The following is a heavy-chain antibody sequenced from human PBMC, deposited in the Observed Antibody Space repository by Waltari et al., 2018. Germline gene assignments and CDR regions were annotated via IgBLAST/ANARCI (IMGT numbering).Heavy chain of an antibody. CDR1: GDSVSSNNSY. CDR2: ISYSGNA. D-gene: IGHD4-17*01. Sequence: QLQLQESGPGLVKPSETLSLTCSGSGDSVSSNNSYWGWIRQPPGKGLEWIGTISYSGNAYYNPSLKSRVTISLDMSKNDFSLKLSSVTAADTAVYYCTRDGGHDSGDFEDNWGRGSLVTVSS. J-gene: IGHJ4*02. V-gene: IGHV4-39*07. CDR3: TRDGGHDSGDFEDN.